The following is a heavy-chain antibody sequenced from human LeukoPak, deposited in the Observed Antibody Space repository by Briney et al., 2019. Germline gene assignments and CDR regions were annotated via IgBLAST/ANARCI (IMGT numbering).Heavy chain of an antibody. J-gene: IGHJ5*02. Sequence: ASVKVSCKASGYTFTSHDINWVRQATGQGLEWMGWMNSNSGNTGYAQKFQGRVTMTRNTSISTAYMELSSLRSEDTAAYYCARASSTYNWFDPWGQGTLVTVSS. V-gene: IGHV1-8*01. CDR3: ARASSTYNWFDP. D-gene: IGHD2/OR15-2a*01. CDR1: GYTFTSHD. CDR2: MNSNSGNT.